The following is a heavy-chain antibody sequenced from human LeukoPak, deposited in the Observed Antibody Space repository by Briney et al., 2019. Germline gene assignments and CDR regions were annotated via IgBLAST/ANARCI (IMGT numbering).Heavy chain of an antibody. CDR3: ARALNIAARPFDY. D-gene: IGHD6-6*01. Sequence: SETLSLTCAVYGGSFSGYYWSWIRQPPGKGLEWIGEINHSGSTNYNPSLKSRVTISVDTSKNQFSLKLSSVTAADTAVYYCARALNIAARPFDYWGQGTLVTVSS. V-gene: IGHV4-34*01. CDR2: INHSGST. J-gene: IGHJ4*02. CDR1: GGSFSGYY.